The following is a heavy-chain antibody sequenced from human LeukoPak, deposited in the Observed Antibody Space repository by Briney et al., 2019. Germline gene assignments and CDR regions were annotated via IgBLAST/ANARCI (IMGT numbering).Heavy chain of an antibody. CDR1: GGSISSSSYY. CDR2: IYYSGST. J-gene: IGHJ4*02. V-gene: IGHV4-39*01. Sequence: SETQSLTCTVSGGSISSSSYYWGWIRQPPGKGLEWIGSIYYSGSTYYNPSLKSRVTISVDTSKNQFSLKLSSVTAADTAVYYCARSMVRGVIFDYWGQGTLVTVSS. CDR3: ARSMVRGVIFDY. D-gene: IGHD3-10*01.